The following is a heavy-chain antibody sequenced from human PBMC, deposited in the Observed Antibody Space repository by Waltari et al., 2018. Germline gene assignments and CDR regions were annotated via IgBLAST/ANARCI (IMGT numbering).Heavy chain of an antibody. J-gene: IGHJ5*02. D-gene: IGHD1-1*01. V-gene: IGHV3-30*02. Sequence: QVSLVESGGGVVRPGGSLRLACTASGFSFSTFGIHWIRQAPGKGLAWVAYVRYDGNNQEYADSVKGRFTISRDNSKNTLYLQMNSLTLEDTALYFCAKGLGTVTDLWGQGTVVTVSS. CDR3: AKGLGTVTDL. CDR2: VRYDGNNQ. CDR1: GFSFSTFG.